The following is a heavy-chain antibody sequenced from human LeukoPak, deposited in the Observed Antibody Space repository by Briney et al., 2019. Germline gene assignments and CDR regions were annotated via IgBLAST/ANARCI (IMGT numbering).Heavy chain of an antibody. CDR2: IYYSGST. V-gene: IGHV4-59*11. D-gene: IGHD4-17*01. J-gene: IGHJ4*02. Sequence: SETLSLTCTVSGGSISSHYWSWIRQPPGKGLEWIGYIYYSGSTNYNPSLKSRVTISVDTSKNQFSLKLSSVTAADTAVYYCARADYGASTIFDYWGQGTLVTVSS. CDR1: GGSISSHY. CDR3: ARADYGASTIFDY.